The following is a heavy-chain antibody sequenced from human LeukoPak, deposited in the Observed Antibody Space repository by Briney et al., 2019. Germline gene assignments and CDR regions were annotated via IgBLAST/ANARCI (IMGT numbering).Heavy chain of an antibody. CDR1: GGTFSSYA. CDR2: MNPNSGNT. Sequence: VASVKVSCKASGGTFSSYAISWVRQATGQGLEWMGWMNPNSGNTGYAQKFQGRVTMTRNTSISTAYMELSSLRSEDTAVYYCARVIHMVRGALGYWGQGTLVTVSS. J-gene: IGHJ4*02. D-gene: IGHD3-10*01. V-gene: IGHV1-8*02. CDR3: ARVIHMVRGALGY.